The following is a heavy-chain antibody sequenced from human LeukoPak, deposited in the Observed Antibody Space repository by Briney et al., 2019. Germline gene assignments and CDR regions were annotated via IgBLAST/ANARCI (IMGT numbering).Heavy chain of an antibody. V-gene: IGHV1-8*03. CDR3: ARGPYYDFWSGYPDRIFDI. Sequence: ASVKVSCKASGYTFTSYDINWVRQATGQGLEWMGWMNPNSGNTGYAQKFQGRVTITRNTSISTAYMELSSLRSEDTAVYYCARGPYYDFWSGYPDRIFDIWGQGTMVTVSS. J-gene: IGHJ3*02. D-gene: IGHD3-3*01. CDR1: GYTFTSYD. CDR2: MNPNSGNT.